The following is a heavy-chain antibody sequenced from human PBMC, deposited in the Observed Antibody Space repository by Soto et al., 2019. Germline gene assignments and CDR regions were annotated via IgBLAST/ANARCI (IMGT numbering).Heavy chain of an antibody. CDR1: GGTFSSYA. CDR2: IIPIFGTA. Sequence: GASVKVSCKASGGTFSSYAISWVRQAPGQGLEWMGGIIPIFGTANYAQKFQGRVTITADESTSTAYMELSSLRSEDTAVYYCARDRGNYYDSSGYYGWDYWGQGTLVTVSS. V-gene: IGHV1-69*13. CDR3: ARDRGNYYDSSGYYGWDY. D-gene: IGHD3-22*01. J-gene: IGHJ4*02.